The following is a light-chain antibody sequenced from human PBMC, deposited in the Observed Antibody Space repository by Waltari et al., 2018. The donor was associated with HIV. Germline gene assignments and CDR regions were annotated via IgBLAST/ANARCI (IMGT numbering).Light chain of an antibody. V-gene: IGLV1-40*01. CDR3: QSYDSSLRGV. CDR2: DNT. CDR1: GSHIGAGYD. J-gene: IGLJ3*02. Sequence: QSVLTQPPSASGAPGQRVTISCSGSGSHIGAGYDVHWYQQLPGSAPKLLIYDNTKRPSGVPDRFSGSKSGTSASLAITGLQAEDEADYYCQSYDSSLRGVFGGGTKLTVL.